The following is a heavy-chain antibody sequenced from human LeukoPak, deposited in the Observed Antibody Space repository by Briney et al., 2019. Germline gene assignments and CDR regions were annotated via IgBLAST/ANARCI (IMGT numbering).Heavy chain of an antibody. CDR2: MYPGDSDS. Sequence: GESLKISCKGSGYSFTSYWIGWVRQMPGKGLEWMGIMYPGDSDSRYSPSFQGQVTISADKSISTAYLQWSSLKASDTAMYYCARGGIAVAGTGGAFDIWGQGTMVTVSS. CDR1: GYSFTSYW. D-gene: IGHD6-19*01. J-gene: IGHJ3*02. CDR3: ARGGIAVAGTGGAFDI. V-gene: IGHV5-51*01.